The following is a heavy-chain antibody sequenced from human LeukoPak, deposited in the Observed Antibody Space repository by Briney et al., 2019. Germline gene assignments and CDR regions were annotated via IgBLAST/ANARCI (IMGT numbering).Heavy chain of an antibody. V-gene: IGHV1-2*02. J-gene: IGHJ3*02. Sequence: ASVKVSCKASGYTFTGYYLYWVRQAPGQGLERMGWINPNSGGTNFAQKFQGRVTMTRDTSISTVYMELSRLRSDDTAVYYCTRDFLHVYYYDSSGYVRGAFDIWGQGTMVTVSS. CDR3: TRDFLHVYYYDSSGYVRGAFDI. D-gene: IGHD3-22*01. CDR1: GYTFTGYY. CDR2: INPNSGGT.